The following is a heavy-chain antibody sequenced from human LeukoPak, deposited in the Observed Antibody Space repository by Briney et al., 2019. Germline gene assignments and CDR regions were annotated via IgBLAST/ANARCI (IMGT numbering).Heavy chain of an antibody. D-gene: IGHD3-16*01. V-gene: IGHV3-15*05. CDR1: GLAFSGAW. CDR3: AADSPSYAPQIDF. CDR2: SRSDGTT. J-gene: IGHJ4*02. Sequence: GGSLRLSCAASGLAFSGAWMIWVRQAPGKGLEWISRSRSDGTTELAEPVKGRFTISRDNSQSTVYLQMNDLQTDDTAVYYCAADSPSYAPQIDFWGQGTVVTVSS.